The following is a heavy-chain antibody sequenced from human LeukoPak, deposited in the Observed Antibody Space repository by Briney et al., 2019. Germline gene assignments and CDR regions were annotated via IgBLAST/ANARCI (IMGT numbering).Heavy chain of an antibody. Sequence: SETLSLTCTVSGGSISSSSYYWGWIRQPPGKGLEWIGSIYYSGSTYYNPSLKSRVTISVDTSKNQFSLKLSSVTAADTAVYYCARGRAAAGSPQYYYYGMDVWGQGTTVTVSS. J-gene: IGHJ6*02. CDR3: ARGRAAAGSPQYYYYGMDV. D-gene: IGHD6-13*01. CDR2: IYYSGST. CDR1: GGSISSSSYY. V-gene: IGHV4-39*07.